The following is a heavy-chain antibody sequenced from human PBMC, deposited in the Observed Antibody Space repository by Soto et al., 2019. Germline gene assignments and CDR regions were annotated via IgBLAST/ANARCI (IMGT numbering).Heavy chain of an antibody. D-gene: IGHD3-10*01. J-gene: IGHJ6*04. CDR1: GFTFSNAW. CDR3: TTDMAYYYGSGSYEPYYYYYGMDV. Sequence: PGGSLRLSCAASGFTFSNAWMNWVRQAPGKGLEWVGRIKSKTDGGTTDYAAPVKGRFTISRDDSKNTLYLQMNSLKTEDTAVYYCTTDMAYYYGSGSYEPYYYYYGMDVWGKGTTVTVSS. V-gene: IGHV3-15*07. CDR2: IKSKTDGGTT.